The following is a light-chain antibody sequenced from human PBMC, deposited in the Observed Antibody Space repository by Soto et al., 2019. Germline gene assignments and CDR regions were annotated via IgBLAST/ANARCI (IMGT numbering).Light chain of an antibody. CDR1: QSVSSK. Sequence: EVVMTQSPATLSVSPGERATLSCRASQSVSSKLAWYQQKPGQAPRLLIYDASTRATGIPARFSGSGSGTEFTLPISSLQSADFAVYYCQQYNNWPPYSFGQGTKLEIK. CDR3: QQYNNWPPYS. V-gene: IGKV3-15*01. J-gene: IGKJ2*03. CDR2: DAS.